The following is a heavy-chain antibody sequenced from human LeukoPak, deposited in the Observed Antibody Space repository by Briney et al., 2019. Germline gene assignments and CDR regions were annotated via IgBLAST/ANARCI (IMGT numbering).Heavy chain of an antibody. V-gene: IGHV1-2*02. CDR3: ARGRDGYNPTADY. Sequence: ASVKVSCKASGYTFTGYYMHWVRQAPGQGLEWMGWINPNSGGTKYAQKFQGRVTMTTDTSTSTAYMELRSLRSDDTAVYYCARGRDGYNPTADYWGQGTLVTVSS. CDR1: GYTFTGYY. D-gene: IGHD5-24*01. CDR2: INPNSGGT. J-gene: IGHJ4*02.